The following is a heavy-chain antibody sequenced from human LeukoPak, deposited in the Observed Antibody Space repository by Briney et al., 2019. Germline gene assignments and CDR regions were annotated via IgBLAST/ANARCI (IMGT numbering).Heavy chain of an antibody. CDR3: TRVESSRGVDY. CDR2: IRSKAYGGTT. D-gene: IGHD2-2*01. J-gene: IGHJ4*02. CDR1: GFTFGDYA. V-gene: IGHV3-49*04. Sequence: GGSLRLSCTASGFTFGDYAMSWVRQAPGKGLEWVGSIRSKAYGGTTEYAASVKGRFTISRDDSKSIAYLQMNSLKTEDTAVYYCTRVESSRGVDYWGQGTLVTVSS.